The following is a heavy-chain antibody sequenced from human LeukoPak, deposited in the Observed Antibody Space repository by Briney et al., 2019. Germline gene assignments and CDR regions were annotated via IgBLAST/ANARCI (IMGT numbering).Heavy chain of an antibody. J-gene: IGHJ4*02. CDR3: ARVILLMVYAPGY. D-gene: IGHD2-8*01. CDR1: GFAFTTSA. V-gene: IGHV3-23*01. Sequence: GGSLRPSCAASGFAFTTSAMTWVRPAPGKGLEWVSTISGSGGNTYYADSVKGRFTISRDNSKNILYLQMNSLRAEDTAVYYCARVILLMVYAPGYWGQGTLVTVSS. CDR2: ISGSGGNT.